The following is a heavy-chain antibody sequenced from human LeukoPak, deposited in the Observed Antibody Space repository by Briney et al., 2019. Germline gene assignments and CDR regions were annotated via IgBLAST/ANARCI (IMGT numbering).Heavy chain of an antibody. CDR3: ARERTGGLLPMDV. Sequence: SQTLSLTCTVSGGSISSGGYYWSWIRQHPGKGLEWIGYIYYSGSTYYNPSLKSRVTISVDTSKNQFSLKLSSVTAADTAVYYCARERTGGLLPMDVWGKGTTVTVSS. J-gene: IGHJ6*04. CDR2: IYYSGST. CDR1: GGSISSGGYY. D-gene: IGHD3/OR15-3a*01. V-gene: IGHV4-31*03.